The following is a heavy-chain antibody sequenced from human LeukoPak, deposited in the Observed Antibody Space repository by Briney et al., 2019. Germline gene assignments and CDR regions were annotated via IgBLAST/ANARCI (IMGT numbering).Heavy chain of an antibody. CDR3: ARTPIWFGELFGWFDP. J-gene: IGHJ5*02. Sequence: SETLSLTCTVSGGSISSYYWSWIRQPPGKGLEWIGYIYYSGSTNYNPSLKSRVTISVDTSKNQFALKLSSVTAADTAVYYCARTPIWFGELFGWFDPWGQGTLVTVSS. V-gene: IGHV4-59*08. CDR1: GGSISSYY. CDR2: IYYSGST. D-gene: IGHD3-10*01.